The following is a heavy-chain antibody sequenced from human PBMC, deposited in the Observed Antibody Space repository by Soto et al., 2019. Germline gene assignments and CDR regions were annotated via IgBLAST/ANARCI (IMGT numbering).Heavy chain of an antibody. CDR1: GGSITRGGYY. V-gene: IGHV4-31*01. J-gene: IGHJ3*01. CDR3: ARPYGGKIGDALDL. Sequence: SETLSLTCTVSGGSITRGGYYWNWIRQHPGKGLEWIGYISYNGSTHYNPSLKSPLTISVDTSKNQFSLTVNSVTAADTAVYYCARPYGGKIGDALDLWGQGTMVTVSS. CDR2: ISYNGST. D-gene: IGHD2-15*01.